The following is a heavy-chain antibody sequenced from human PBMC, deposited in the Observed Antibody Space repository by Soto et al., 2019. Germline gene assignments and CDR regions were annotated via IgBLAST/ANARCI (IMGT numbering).Heavy chain of an antibody. D-gene: IGHD3-10*01. V-gene: IGHV4-39*01. CDR1: GGSISSSSYY. J-gene: IGHJ4*02. CDR3: ARRQYYYGSGSFDY. CDR2: ISYSGST. Sequence: QLQLQESGPGLVKPSETLSLTCTDSGGSISSSSYYWGWIRQPPGKGLEWIGSISYSGSTYYNPSLKSRVSISVDTSKNQFSLKLSSVTAADTAVYYCARRQYYYGSGSFDYWGQGTLVTVSS.